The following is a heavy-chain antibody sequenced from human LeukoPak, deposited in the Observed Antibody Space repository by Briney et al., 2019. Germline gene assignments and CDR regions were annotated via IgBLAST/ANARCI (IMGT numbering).Heavy chain of an antibody. V-gene: IGHV3-7*03. CDR1: GFTFSSYA. J-gene: IGHJ4*02. CDR2: IKQDGSEK. Sequence: GGSLRLSCAASGFTFSSYAMSWVRQAPGKGLEWVANIKQDGSEKYYVDSVKGRFTISRDNSKNTLYLQMNSLRAEDTAVYYCAKVPSFRDQLVPPGGQGTLVTVSS. D-gene: IGHD6-13*01. CDR3: AKVPSFRDQLVPP.